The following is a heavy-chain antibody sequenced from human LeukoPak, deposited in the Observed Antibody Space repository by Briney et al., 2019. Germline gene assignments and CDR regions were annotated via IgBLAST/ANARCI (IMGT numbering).Heavy chain of an antibody. D-gene: IGHD4-23*01. CDR1: GVTFSSFW. Sequence: GGSLRLSCAASGVTFSSFWMTWVRQAPGQGLEWVALINQVGSDKYYVDSVKGRFTISRDNAKSSLYLQMNSLRVEDTAVYFCARKRGSNHFDQWGQGTLVTVSS. J-gene: IGHJ4*02. CDR2: INQVGSDK. CDR3: ARKRGSNHFDQ. V-gene: IGHV3-7*02.